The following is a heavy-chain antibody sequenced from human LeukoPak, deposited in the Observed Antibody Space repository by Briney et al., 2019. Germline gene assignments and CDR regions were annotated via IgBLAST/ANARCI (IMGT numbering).Heavy chain of an antibody. V-gene: IGHV3-53*01. CDR3: ARDEAVAAKRDYYYYYYMEV. D-gene: IGHD6-19*01. CDR2: IYSGGST. Sequence: GGSLRLSCAASGFTVSSNYMSWVRQAPGKGLEWVSVIYSGGSTYYADSVKGRFTISRDNSKNTLYLQMNSLRAEDTAVYYCARDEAVAAKRDYYYYYYMEVWGKGTTVTVSS. CDR1: GFTVSSNY. J-gene: IGHJ6*03.